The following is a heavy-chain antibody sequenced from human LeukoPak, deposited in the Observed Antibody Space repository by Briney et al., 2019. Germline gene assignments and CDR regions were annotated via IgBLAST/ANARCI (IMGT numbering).Heavy chain of an antibody. CDR3: ARHPTAPYWGGDCYAFDY. D-gene: IGHD2-21*02. CDR2: MYYSGST. CDR1: GGSISSSSYY. Sequence: NPSETLSLTCTVSGGSISSSSYYWGWIRQPPGKGLEWFGSMYYSGSTYYNPSLKSRVTISVDTSKNQFSLKLSSVTAADTAVYYCARHPTAPYWGGDCYAFDYWGQGTLVTVSS. V-gene: IGHV4-39*01. J-gene: IGHJ4*02.